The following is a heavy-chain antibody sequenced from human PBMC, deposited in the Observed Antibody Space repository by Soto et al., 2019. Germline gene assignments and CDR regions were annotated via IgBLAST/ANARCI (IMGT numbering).Heavy chain of an antibody. CDR3: ARENTAMVTYGMDV. J-gene: IGHJ6*02. D-gene: IGHD5-18*01. Sequence: QVQLVQSGAEVKKPGSSVKVSCKASGGTFSSYAISWVRQAPGQGLEWTGGIIPIFGTANYAQKFQGRVTITADESTSTAYMELSSLRSEDTAVYYCARENTAMVTYGMDVWGQGTTVTVSS. V-gene: IGHV1-69*01. CDR1: GGTFSSYA. CDR2: IIPIFGTA.